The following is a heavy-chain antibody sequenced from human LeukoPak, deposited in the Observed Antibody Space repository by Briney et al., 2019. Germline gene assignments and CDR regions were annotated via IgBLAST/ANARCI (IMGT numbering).Heavy chain of an antibody. CDR1: GYTFTNYD. D-gene: IGHD3-10*01. CDR3: ARGNYYGNDVYDAFDI. V-gene: IGHV1-8*01. Sequence: ASVKVSCKASGYTFTNYDINWVRQAPGQGLEWMGWVNPNSANTGYAPEFQGRVTMTSDTSISTAYMDLSSLRSEDTAKYYCARGNYYGNDVYDAFDIWGQGTMVTVSS. CDR2: VNPNSANT. J-gene: IGHJ3*02.